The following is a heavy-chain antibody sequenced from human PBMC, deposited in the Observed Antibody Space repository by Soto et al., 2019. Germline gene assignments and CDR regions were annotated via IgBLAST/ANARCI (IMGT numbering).Heavy chain of an antibody. CDR2: TYYRSKWYN. J-gene: IGHJ2*01. D-gene: IGHD3-16*01. CDR3: EGGGWGSYWYFDL. V-gene: IGHV6-1*01. Sequence: SQTLSLTCAISGDSVSSNSAAWNWIRQSPSRGLEWLGRTYYRSKWYNDYAVSVKSRIAINPDTSKNQFSLQLNSVTPEDTAVYYGEGGGWGSYWYFDLWGRGTLVTVSS. CDR1: GDSVSSNSAA.